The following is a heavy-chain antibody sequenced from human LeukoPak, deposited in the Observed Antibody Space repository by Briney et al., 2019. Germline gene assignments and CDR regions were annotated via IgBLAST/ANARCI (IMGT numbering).Heavy chain of an antibody. J-gene: IGHJ3*02. CDR1: GGSISSGDYS. D-gene: IGHD3-10*01. CDR2: IYYSGST. Sequence: PSETLSLTCTVSGGSISSGDYSWSWIRQPPGKGLEWTEHIYYSGSTYYNPSLKSRVTISVDTSKNQFSLKLSSVTAADTAVYYCARVLQPGILRIWGQGTMVTVSS. CDR3: ARVLQPGILRI. V-gene: IGHV4-30-4*01.